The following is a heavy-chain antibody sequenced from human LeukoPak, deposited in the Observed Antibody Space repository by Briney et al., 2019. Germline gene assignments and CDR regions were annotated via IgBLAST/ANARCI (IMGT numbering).Heavy chain of an antibody. J-gene: IGHJ4*02. Sequence: ASVKVSCKASGYTFTSYGISWVRQAPGQGLEWMGWISAYNGNTNYAQKFQGRVTMTRDTSTSTVYMELSSLRSEDTAVYYCARATVTLDYCGQGTLVTVSS. V-gene: IGHV1-18*01. D-gene: IGHD4-11*01. CDR3: ARATVTLDY. CDR2: ISAYNGNT. CDR1: GYTFTSYG.